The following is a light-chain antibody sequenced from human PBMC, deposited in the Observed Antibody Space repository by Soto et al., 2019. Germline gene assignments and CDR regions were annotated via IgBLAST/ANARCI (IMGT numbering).Light chain of an antibody. CDR2: EDS. CDR3: YPHAGFNTPYG. J-gene: IGLJ1*01. CDR1: STDVENYNF. Sequence: QSVLTQPASVSGSPGQSITIACTGISTDVENYNFVSWYQQHPGKVPKLIIYEDSKRPSGISDRFSGSKSGNSASLTISGLQAEYEADYYCYPHAGFNTPYGFATGTNVTVL. V-gene: IGLV2-23*01.